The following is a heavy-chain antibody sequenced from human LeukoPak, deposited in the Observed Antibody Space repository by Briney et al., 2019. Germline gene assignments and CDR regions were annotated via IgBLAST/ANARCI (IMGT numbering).Heavy chain of an antibody. Sequence: ASVKVSCKASGYTFTSYAMHWVRQAPGQRLEWMGWINAGNGNTKYSQKFQGRVTMTEDTSTDTAYMELSSLRSEDTAVYYCATEHNGYNLVDYWGQGTLVTVSS. CDR3: ATEHNGYNLVDY. CDR2: INAGNGNT. V-gene: IGHV1-3*01. CDR1: GYTFTSYA. D-gene: IGHD5-24*01. J-gene: IGHJ4*02.